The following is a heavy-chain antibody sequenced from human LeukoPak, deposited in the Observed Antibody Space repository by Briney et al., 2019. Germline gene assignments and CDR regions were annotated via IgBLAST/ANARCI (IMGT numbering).Heavy chain of an antibody. CDR1: GGSISSSSHY. J-gene: IGHJ4*02. CDR2: IYYSGDA. Sequence: PSETLSLTCTVSGGSISSSSHYWGWIRQPPGKGLEWIGSIYYSGDAYYNPSLKSRVTTSVDTSKSQFSLRLSSVTAADTAVYYCARVGSFVGQPNVWGQGTLVTVSS. V-gene: IGHV4-39*01. CDR3: ARVGSFVGQPNV. D-gene: IGHD3-10*01.